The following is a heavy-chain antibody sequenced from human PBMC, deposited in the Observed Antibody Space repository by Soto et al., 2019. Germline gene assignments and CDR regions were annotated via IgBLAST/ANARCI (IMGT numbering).Heavy chain of an antibody. J-gene: IGHJ4*02. CDR2: INSDGSST. CDR1: GFTFSSYW. Sequence: PGGSLRLSCAASGFTFSSYWMHWVRQAPGKGLVWVSRINSDGSSTSYADSVKGRFTISRDNAKNTLYLQMNSLRAEDTAVYYCATSTYDFWSGYLFDYWGQGTLVTVSS. D-gene: IGHD3-3*01. CDR3: ATSTYDFWSGYLFDY. V-gene: IGHV3-74*01.